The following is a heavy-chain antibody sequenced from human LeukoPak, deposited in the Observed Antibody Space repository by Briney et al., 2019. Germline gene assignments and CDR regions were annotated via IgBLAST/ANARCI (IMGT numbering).Heavy chain of an antibody. D-gene: IGHD1-1*01. V-gene: IGHV3-33*01. J-gene: IGHJ3*02. Sequence: GRSLRLSCAVSGFTFSDYGMHWVRQAPGKGLEWVAVIWYDGTNKYYADSVEGRFTISRDNAKNSLYLQMNSLRADDTAVYYCARGGHDPGIPFDIWGQGTMVTVSS. CDR2: IWYDGTNK. CDR3: ARGGHDPGIPFDI. CDR1: GFTFSDYG.